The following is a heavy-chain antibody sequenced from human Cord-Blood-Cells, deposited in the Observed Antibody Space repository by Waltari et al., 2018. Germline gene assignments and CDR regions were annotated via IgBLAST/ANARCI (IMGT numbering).Heavy chain of an antibody. V-gene: IGHV3-7*01. D-gene: IGHD7-27*01. CDR2: IKQDGSEK. CDR3: ARELTGGGSGY. Sequence: EVQLVESGGGLVQPGGSLRLSCAASGFTFSSYWMRWVRQAPGKGLEWVANIKQDGSEKYYVDSGKGRFTISRDNAKNSLYLQMNSLRAEDTAVYYCARELTGGGSGYWGQGTLVTVSS. CDR1: GFTFSSYW. J-gene: IGHJ4*02.